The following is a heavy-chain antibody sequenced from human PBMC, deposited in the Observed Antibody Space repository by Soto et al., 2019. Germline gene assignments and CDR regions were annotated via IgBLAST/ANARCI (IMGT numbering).Heavy chain of an antibody. CDR1: GFTFNNYW. Sequence: EVQLVESGGGLVQPGGSLRLSCATSGFTFNNYWMSWVRQAPGKGLEWVANIKEDGGEKYYVDSVKGRFTISRDNAKNSVFLQMTSLRADDTAVYFCARDRVRATTSWFDSCGQGVLVTVSS. CDR3: ARDRVRATTSWFDS. CDR2: IKEDGGEK. D-gene: IGHD1-26*01. V-gene: IGHV3-7*01. J-gene: IGHJ5*01.